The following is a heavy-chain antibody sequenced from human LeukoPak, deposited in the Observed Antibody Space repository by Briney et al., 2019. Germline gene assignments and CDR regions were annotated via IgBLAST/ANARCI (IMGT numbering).Heavy chain of an antibody. J-gene: IGHJ4*02. CDR2: IYYSGST. D-gene: IGHD4-17*01. CDR1: GGSISSSSYY. Sequence: PSETLSLTCTVSGGSISSSSYYWGWIRQPPGKGLEWIGSIYYSGSTYYNPSLKSRVTISVDTSKNQFSLKLSSVTAADTAVYYCAGLIHGDYGDYWGQGTLVTVSS. CDR3: AGLIHGDYGDY. V-gene: IGHV4-39*07.